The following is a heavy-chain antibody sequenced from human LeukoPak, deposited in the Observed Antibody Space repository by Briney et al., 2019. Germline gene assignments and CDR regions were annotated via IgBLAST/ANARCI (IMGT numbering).Heavy chain of an antibody. CDR2: IGARDGRT. J-gene: IGHJ6*02. CDR1: GFTFRNYA. V-gene: IGHV3-23*01. CDR3: AKGLYDYALDV. Sequence: AGGSLRLSCAASGFTFRNYAMTWVRQAPGKGLDWVALIGARDGRTYYADPVKGRFTISRDNFKNTLYLQMNSLRAEDTAIYYCAKGLYDYALDVWGQGTAVTASS.